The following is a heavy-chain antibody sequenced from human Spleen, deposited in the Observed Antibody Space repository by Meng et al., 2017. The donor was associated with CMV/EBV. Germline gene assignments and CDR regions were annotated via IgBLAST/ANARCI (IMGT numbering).Heavy chain of an antibody. J-gene: IGHJ6*02. Sequence: SETLSLTCTVSGGSISGYSWSWIRQPPGKELEWIGYISYTGSTNYNPSLKSRVTISVDTSKNQFSLKLSSVTVADTAVYYCARARTTEMDVWGQGTTVTVSS. CDR2: ISYTGST. D-gene: IGHD4-11*01. V-gene: IGHV4-59*01. CDR3: ARARTTEMDV. CDR1: GGSISGYS.